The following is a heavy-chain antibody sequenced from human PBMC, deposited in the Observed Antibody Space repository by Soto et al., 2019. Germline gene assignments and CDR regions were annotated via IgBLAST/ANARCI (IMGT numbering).Heavy chain of an antibody. Sequence: SETLSLTCTVSGGSINSVDYYWSWIRQPPGKGLEWIGHIYDSGRTYSNPSLKSQVTISVDTSKSQFSLKLTSVTAADTAVYYCARGPTTDKVDFWGQGTLVTVSS. J-gene: IGHJ4*02. D-gene: IGHD4-17*01. CDR1: GGSINSVDYY. V-gene: IGHV4-30-4*01. CDR2: IYDSGRT. CDR3: ARGPTTDKVDF.